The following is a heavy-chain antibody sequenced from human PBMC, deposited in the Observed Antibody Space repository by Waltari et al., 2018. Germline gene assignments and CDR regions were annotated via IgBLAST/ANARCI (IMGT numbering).Heavy chain of an antibody. J-gene: IGHJ3*02. Sequence: GGYYWSWIRQHPGKGLEWIGYIYYSGSTYYNPSLKSRVTISVDTSKNQFSLKLSSVTAADTAVYYCARDLGYGGNRGGAFDIWGQGTMVTVSS. CDR1: GGYY. V-gene: IGHV4-31*02. CDR3: ARDLGYGGNRGGAFDI. CDR2: IYYSGST. D-gene: IGHD3-10*01.